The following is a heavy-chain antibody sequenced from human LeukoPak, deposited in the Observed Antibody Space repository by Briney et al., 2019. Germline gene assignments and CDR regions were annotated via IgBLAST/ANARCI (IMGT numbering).Heavy chain of an antibody. CDR3: ARRASGLNWFDP. Sequence: PSETLSLTCTVSGGSISSGDYYWSWIRQRPGKGLEWIGYIYYSGSTYYNPSLRSRVSISVDTSKNQFSLKLSSVTAADTAVYYCARRASGLNWFDPWGQGTLVTVSS. CDR2: IYYSGST. J-gene: IGHJ5*02. D-gene: IGHD6-25*01. V-gene: IGHV4-31*03. CDR1: GGSISSGDYY.